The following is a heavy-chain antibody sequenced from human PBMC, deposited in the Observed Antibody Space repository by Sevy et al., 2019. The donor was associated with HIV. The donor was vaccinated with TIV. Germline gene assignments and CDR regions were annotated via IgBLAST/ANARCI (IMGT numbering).Heavy chain of an antibody. V-gene: IGHV3-23*01. Sequence: AISGSGGSTYYADSVKGRFTISRDNSKNTLYLQMNSLRAEDTAVYYCAKDVRIQLWRDYWGHGPLVTVSS. CDR3: AKDVRIQLWRDY. D-gene: IGHD5-18*01. CDR2: ISGSGGST. J-gene: IGHJ4*01.